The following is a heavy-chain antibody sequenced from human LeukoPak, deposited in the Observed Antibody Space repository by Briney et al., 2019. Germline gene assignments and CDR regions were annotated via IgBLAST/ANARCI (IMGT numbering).Heavy chain of an antibody. CDR1: GFTFSSYG. CDR2: IWYDGSNK. J-gene: IGHJ2*01. D-gene: IGHD1-26*01. Sequence: PGGSLRLSCAASGFTFSSYGMHWVRQAPGKGLEWVAVIWYDGSNKYYADSVKGRFTISRDNSKNTLYLQMNSLRAEDTAVYYCARGGATYWYFDLWGRGTLVTVSS. CDR3: ARGGATYWYFDL. V-gene: IGHV3-33*01.